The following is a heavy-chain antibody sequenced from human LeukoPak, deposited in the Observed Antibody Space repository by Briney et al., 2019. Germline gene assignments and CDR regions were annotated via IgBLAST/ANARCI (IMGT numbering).Heavy chain of an antibody. CDR3: ARAPGGYDSSGYPYFDY. J-gene: IGHJ4*02. Sequence: GGSLRLSCAASGFTVSSNYMIWVRQAPGKGLEWVSIIYSGGSTYYADSVKGRFTISRDNSKNTLYLQMNSLRAEDTAVYYCARAPGGYDSSGYPYFDYWGQGTLVTVSS. CDR1: GFTVSSNY. D-gene: IGHD3-22*01. V-gene: IGHV3-66*01. CDR2: IYSGGST.